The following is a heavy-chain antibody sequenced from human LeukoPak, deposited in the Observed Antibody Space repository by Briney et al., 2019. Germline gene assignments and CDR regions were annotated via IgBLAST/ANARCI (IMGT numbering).Heavy chain of an antibody. J-gene: IGHJ4*02. D-gene: IGHD3-22*01. CDR3: ASAYYYDSSVPVC. CDR2: ISSSSSTI. CDR1: GFTFNTYA. V-gene: IGHV3-48*04. Sequence: PGGSLRLSCAASGFTFNTYAMHWIRQAPGKGLEWVSYISSSSSTIYYADSVKGRFTISRDNAKNSLYLQMNSLRAEDTAVYYCASAYYYDSSVPVCWGQGTLVTVSS.